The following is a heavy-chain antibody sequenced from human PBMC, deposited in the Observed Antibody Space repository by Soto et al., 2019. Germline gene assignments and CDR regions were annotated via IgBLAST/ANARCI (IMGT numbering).Heavy chain of an antibody. J-gene: IGHJ4*02. V-gene: IGHV3-7*01. CDR1: GFTFSSYW. D-gene: IGHD3-16*01. Sequence: EVQLVESGGGLVQPGGSLRLSCAASGFTFSSYWMSWVRQAPGKGLEWVANIKQDGSEKYYVDSVKGRFTISRDSAKNSLYLQMNSLRAEDTAVYYWARDGAQALLDYWGQGTLVTVSS. CDR3: ARDGAQALLDY. CDR2: IKQDGSEK.